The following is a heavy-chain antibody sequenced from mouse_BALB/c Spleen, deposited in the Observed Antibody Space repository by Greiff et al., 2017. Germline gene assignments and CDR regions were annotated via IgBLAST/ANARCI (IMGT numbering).Heavy chain of an antibody. V-gene: IGHV5-17*02. CDR3: ARRDYGYDYAMDY. CDR1: GFTFSSFG. Sequence: EVKLVESGGGLVQPGGSRKLSCAASGFTFSSFGMHWVRQAPEKGLEWVAYISSGSSTIYYADTVKGRFTISRDNPKNTLFLQMTSLRSEDTAMYYCARRDYGYDYAMDYWGQGTSVTVSS. D-gene: IGHD1-2*01. J-gene: IGHJ4*01. CDR2: ISSGSSTI.